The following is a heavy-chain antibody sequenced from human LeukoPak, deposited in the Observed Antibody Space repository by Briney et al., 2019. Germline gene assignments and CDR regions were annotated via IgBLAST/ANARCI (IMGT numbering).Heavy chain of an antibody. CDR1: GGTFSSYA. D-gene: IGHD3-10*01. V-gene: IGHV1-69*13. J-gene: IGHJ4*02. CDR2: IIPIFGTA. Sequence: SVKVSCKASGGTFSSYAISWVRQAPGQGLEWMGGIIPIFGTANYAQKFQGRVTITADESTSTAYMELSSLRSEDTAVYYCARLWHSRLTMVRGVIIENSWGQGTLVTVSS. CDR3: ARLWHSRLTMVRGVIIENS.